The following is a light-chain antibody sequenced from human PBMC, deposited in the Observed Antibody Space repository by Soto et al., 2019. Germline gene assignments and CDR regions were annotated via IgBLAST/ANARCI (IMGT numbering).Light chain of an antibody. V-gene: IGKV3-20*01. CDR3: QQYGSSPRYS. J-gene: IGKJ2*03. CDR2: AVS. Sequence: DIVLTQSPGTLSLSPGERATLSCRASQSVDSRYLAWYQRKPGQAPRLLIYAVSSRATGIPDRFSASGSGTDFTLTIRRLEPEDFAYYYCQQYGSSPRYSFGQGTKLEIK. CDR1: QSVDSRY.